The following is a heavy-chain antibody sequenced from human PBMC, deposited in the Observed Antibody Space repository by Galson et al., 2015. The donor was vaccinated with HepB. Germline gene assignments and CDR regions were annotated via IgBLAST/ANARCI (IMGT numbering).Heavy chain of an antibody. CDR1: GYTFTDYV. CDR2: MNTNTGKP. Sequence: SVKVSCKASGYTFTDYVVNWVRQAPGQGLEWMGWMNTNTGKPTYAPGVAGRFVFSLDNSVTTAYRQISSLETDDAAVYYCARSPLRFLDWLPYYDYYYMDVWGEGTTVTVSS. V-gene: IGHV7-4-1*02. J-gene: IGHJ6*03. D-gene: IGHD3-3*01. CDR3: ARSPLRFLDWLPYYDYYYMDV.